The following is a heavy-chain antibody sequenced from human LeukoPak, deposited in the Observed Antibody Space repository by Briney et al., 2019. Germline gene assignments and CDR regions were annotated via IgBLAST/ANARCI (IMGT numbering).Heavy chain of an antibody. CDR2: ISVSGSST. CDR1: GITFSSYA. V-gene: IGHV3-23*01. CDR3: AARYYYDSSGSHSPY. Sequence: GKSLRLSCAASGITFSSYAMGWVRQAPGKGLEWVSAISVSGSSTDYADPVKGRFTISRDNSKSTLYLQMNSLRAEDTAVYYCAARYYYDSSGSHSPYWGQGTLVTVSS. J-gene: IGHJ4*02. D-gene: IGHD3-22*01.